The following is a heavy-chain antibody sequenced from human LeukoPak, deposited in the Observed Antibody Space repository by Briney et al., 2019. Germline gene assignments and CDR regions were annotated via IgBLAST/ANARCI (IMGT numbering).Heavy chain of an antibody. V-gene: IGHV3-23*01. CDR2: ISGSGNST. Sequence: GRSLRPSCAASGLTFSGSAMSWVRQAPGKGLEWVSLISGSGNSTDYADSVKGRFTISRDNSKNTLYLQMNSLRAEDTAVYYCARVLVLVSANRYYFDYWGQGTLVTVSS. CDR3: ARVLVLVSANRYYFDY. D-gene: IGHD2-15*01. CDR1: GLTFSGSA. J-gene: IGHJ4*02.